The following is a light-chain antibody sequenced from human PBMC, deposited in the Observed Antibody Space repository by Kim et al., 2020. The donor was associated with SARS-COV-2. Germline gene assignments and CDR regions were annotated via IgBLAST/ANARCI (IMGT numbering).Light chain of an antibody. CDR2: SNN. J-gene: IGLJ1*01. V-gene: IGLV1-44*01. Sequence: QSVLTQPPSTSGTPGQRVTISCSGSSSNIGSDTVNWYRQLPGTAPKLIIYSNNQRPSGVPDRFSGSKSGTSASLAISGLQSEDEADYYCAAWDDSLNGYVFGTGTKVTVL. CDR1: SSNIGSDT. CDR3: AAWDDSLNGYV.